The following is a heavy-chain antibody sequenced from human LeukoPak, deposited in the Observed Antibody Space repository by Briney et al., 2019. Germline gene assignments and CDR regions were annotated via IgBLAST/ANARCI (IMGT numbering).Heavy chain of an antibody. J-gene: IGHJ4*02. Sequence: GGSLRLSCAASGFTFSSYWMIWVRQAPGQGLEWVAVISYDGGIKYYADSVKGRFSISRDNSKNLLYLQMNSLKAEDTAVYYCVKAPYSGSYYYFDYWGQGTLVTVSS. CDR3: VKAPYSGSYYYFDY. V-gene: IGHV3-30*18. CDR1: GFTFSSYW. D-gene: IGHD1-26*01. CDR2: ISYDGGIK.